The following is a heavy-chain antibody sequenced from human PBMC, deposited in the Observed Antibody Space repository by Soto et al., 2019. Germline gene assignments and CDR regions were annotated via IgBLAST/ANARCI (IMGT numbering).Heavy chain of an antibody. V-gene: IGHV6-1*01. CDR2: TYYRSKWYN. CDR3: AREVFQLSLYHCYGMDV. D-gene: IGHD6-6*01. Sequence: LSQTLPLTCAISGDNVSSNSAAWNCIRQSPSRGLEWLGRTYYRSKWYNDYAVSVKSRITINPDTSKNQFSLQLNSVTPEDTAVYYCAREVFQLSLYHCYGMDVCGQGTTVIVSS. J-gene: IGHJ6*02. CDR1: GDNVSSNSAA.